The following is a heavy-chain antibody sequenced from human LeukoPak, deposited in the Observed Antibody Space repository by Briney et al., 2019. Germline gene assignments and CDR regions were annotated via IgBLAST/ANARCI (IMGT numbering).Heavy chain of an antibody. J-gene: IGHJ4*02. CDR3: AKYREFYYFDY. D-gene: IGHD3-10*01. V-gene: IGHV3-15*01. CDR2: IKSKNVGGTT. Sequence: GGSLRLSCAASGFTFNNAWMNWVRQAPGKGLEWVGRIKSKNVGGTTDYAAPVKGRFTISRDDSKNTVYLQMNSLKIEDTAVYYCAKYREFYYFDYWGQGTLVTVSS. CDR1: GFTFNNAW.